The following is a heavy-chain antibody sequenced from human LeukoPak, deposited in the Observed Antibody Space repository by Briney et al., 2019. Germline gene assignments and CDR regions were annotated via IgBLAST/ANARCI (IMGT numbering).Heavy chain of an antibody. Sequence: GETLRLSCVAAGFSVTTNGMHWVRQAPGKGLEDVSAISSNAVDTFYANSVKGRFTVTRDTSKNTAYLQMGSLRAEDMAVYYCARTYNQDYGDYPFDLWGRGTLVTVSS. J-gene: IGHJ2*01. V-gene: IGHV3-64*01. D-gene: IGHD4-17*01. CDR3: ARTYNQDYGDYPFDL. CDR2: ISSNAVDT. CDR1: GFSVTTNG.